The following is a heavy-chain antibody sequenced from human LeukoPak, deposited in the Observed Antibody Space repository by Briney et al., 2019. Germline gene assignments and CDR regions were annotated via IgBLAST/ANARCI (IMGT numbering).Heavy chain of an antibody. Sequence: SETLSLTCTVSGHSISSGYYWGWIRQPPGKGLEWIGSIYHSGSTYYNPSLKSRVTISVDTSKNQFSLKLRSVTAADTAVYYCARVFRYDSSGYFRDWGQGTLVTVSS. CDR3: ARVFRYDSSGYFRD. CDR2: IYHSGST. CDR1: GHSISSGYY. D-gene: IGHD3-22*01. V-gene: IGHV4-38-2*02. J-gene: IGHJ4*02.